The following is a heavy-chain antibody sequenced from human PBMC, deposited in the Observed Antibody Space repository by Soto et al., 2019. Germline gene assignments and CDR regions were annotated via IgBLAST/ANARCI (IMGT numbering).Heavy chain of an antibody. CDR3: ARGGDTAMVTYFDY. Sequence: SETLSLTCAVYGGSFSGYYWSWIRQPPGKGLEWIGEINHSGSTNYNPSLKSRVTISVDTSKNQFSLKLSSVIAADTAVYYCARGGDTAMVTYFDYWGQGTLVTVSS. J-gene: IGHJ4*02. D-gene: IGHD5-18*01. CDR1: GGSFSGYY. CDR2: INHSGST. V-gene: IGHV4-34*01.